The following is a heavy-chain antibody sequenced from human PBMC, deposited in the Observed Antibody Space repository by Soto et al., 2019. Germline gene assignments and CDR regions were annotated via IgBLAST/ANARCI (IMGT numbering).Heavy chain of an antibody. CDR1: GYTFTSYG. CDR2: ISAYNGNT. Sequence: ASVKVSCKASGYTFTSYGISWVRQAPGQGLEWMGWISAYNGNTNYAQKLQGRVTMTTDTSTSTAYMELRSLGSDDTAVYYCARRVGSGSSSWSGTYYYYYGMDVWGQGTTVTVSS. D-gene: IGHD6-13*01. CDR3: ARRVGSGSSSWSGTYYYYYGMDV. J-gene: IGHJ6*02. V-gene: IGHV1-18*01.